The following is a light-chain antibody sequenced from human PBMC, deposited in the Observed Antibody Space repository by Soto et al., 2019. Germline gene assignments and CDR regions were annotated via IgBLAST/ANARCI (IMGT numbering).Light chain of an antibody. CDR2: DVT. CDR1: SSDVGGYNY. CDR3: SSYTSTSTDV. J-gene: IGLJ1*01. Sequence: QSVLTQPASVSGSPGQSITISCTGTSSDVGGYNYVSWYQQHPGKAPKLTIYDVTYRPSGVSNRFSGSKSGTTASPTLSGLQAEDEADYYCSSYTSTSTDVFGTGTKVT. V-gene: IGLV2-14*01.